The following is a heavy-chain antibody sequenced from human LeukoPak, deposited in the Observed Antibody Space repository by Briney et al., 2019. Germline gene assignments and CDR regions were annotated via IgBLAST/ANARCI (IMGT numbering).Heavy chain of an antibody. CDR3: AREQAGAKFDY. D-gene: IGHD1-14*01. Sequence: SETLSLTCTDSGGSISSYYWSWIRQPPGKGLEWIGYIYYSGSTNYNPSLKSRVTISVDTSKNQFSLKLSSVTAADTAVYYCAREQAGAKFDYWGQGTLVTVSS. CDR2: IYYSGST. CDR1: GGSISSYY. V-gene: IGHV4-59*01. J-gene: IGHJ4*02.